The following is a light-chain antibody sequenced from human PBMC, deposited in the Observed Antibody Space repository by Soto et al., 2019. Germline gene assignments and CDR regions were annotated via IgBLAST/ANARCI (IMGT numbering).Light chain of an antibody. V-gene: IGLV1-44*01. Sequence: QSVLTSPPSASETPRQRFTISCSRSSSNIGINTVDWFQQLPGTAPKLLIYNNNQRPSGVPDRFSGSKSGTSASLAISGLQSEDESDYYCAAWDGSLNGYVFGTGTKVTVL. CDR3: AAWDGSLNGYV. CDR1: SSNIGINT. J-gene: IGLJ1*01. CDR2: NNN.